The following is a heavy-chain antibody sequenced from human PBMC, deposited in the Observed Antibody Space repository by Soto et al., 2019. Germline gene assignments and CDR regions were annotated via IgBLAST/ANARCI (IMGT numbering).Heavy chain of an antibody. J-gene: IGHJ6*03. Sequence: GGSLRLSCAASGFTFSSYWMHWVRQAPGKGLVWVSRINSDGSSTSYADSVKGRFTISRDNAKNTLYLQMNSLRAEDTAVYYCARETRLGYCSSTSCFYYYMDVWGKGTTVTVSS. CDR2: INSDGSST. CDR1: GFTFSSYW. D-gene: IGHD2-2*01. V-gene: IGHV3-74*01. CDR3: ARETRLGYCSSTSCFYYYMDV.